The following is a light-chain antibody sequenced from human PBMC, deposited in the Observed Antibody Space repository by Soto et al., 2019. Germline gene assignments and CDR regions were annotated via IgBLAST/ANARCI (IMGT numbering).Light chain of an antibody. CDR3: QQYGVSPWT. CDR1: QNLGTNY. V-gene: IGKV3-20*01. J-gene: IGKJ1*01. CDR2: GAS. Sequence: VLTQSPGTLSLSPGERATLSCRASQNLGTNYIAWYQQIPGRAPRLLTFGASTRATGIPDRFRGSGSGTDCTLTITSLEPEDFAVYYCQQYGVSPWTFGLGTRVEIK.